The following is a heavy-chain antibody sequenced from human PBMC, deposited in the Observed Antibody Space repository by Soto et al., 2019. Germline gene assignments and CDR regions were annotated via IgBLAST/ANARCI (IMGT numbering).Heavy chain of an antibody. Sequence: QVQLQESGPGLVKPSQTLSLTCTVSGGSISSGDYYWSWIRQPPGKGVEWVGYIYYSGSTYNNPSPKSRATIPVDTSNIQFPLKLPSFTAADTAVYYCAGAPRDIVVVPAAPDVMDVWGQGTTVTASS. CDR1: GGSISSGDYY. J-gene: IGHJ6*02. D-gene: IGHD2-2*01. V-gene: IGHV4-30-4*01. CDR2: IYYSGST. CDR3: AGAPRDIVVVPAAPDVMDV.